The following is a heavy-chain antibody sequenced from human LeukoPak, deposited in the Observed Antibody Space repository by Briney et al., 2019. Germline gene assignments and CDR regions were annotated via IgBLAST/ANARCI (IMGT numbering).Heavy chain of an antibody. Sequence: SETLSLTCTVSGGPTSGYYWNWIRQPPGKGLEWIGSIYYSGRTSFNGSLKTRITMSVDTSKNQFSLKLTSVTTADTAVYFCARDSAGDYWLDPWGQGTPVTVSS. CDR1: GGPTSGYY. D-gene: IGHD7-27*01. CDR2: IYYSGRT. V-gene: IGHV4-59*01. CDR3: ARDSAGDYWLDP. J-gene: IGHJ5*02.